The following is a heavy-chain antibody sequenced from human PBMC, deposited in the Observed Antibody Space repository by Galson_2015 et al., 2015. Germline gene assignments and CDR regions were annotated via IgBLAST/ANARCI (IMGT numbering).Heavy chain of an antibody. D-gene: IGHD4-17*01. Sequence: SLRLSCAASGFTFDDYAMHWVRQAPGKGLEWASGISWNSGSIGYADSVKGRFTISRDNAKNSLYLQMNSLRAEDTALYYCAKDKQGDYTNPEFDYWGHGTLVTVSS. CDR3: AKDKQGDYTNPEFDY. CDR2: ISWNSGSI. V-gene: IGHV3-9*01. J-gene: IGHJ4*01. CDR1: GFTFDDYA.